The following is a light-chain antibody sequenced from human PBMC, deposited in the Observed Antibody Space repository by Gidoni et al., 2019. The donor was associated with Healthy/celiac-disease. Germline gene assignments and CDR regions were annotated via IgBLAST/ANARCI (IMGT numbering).Light chain of an antibody. Sequence: DIQMTQSPSSLSASVGGRVTITCRASQSISSYLNWYQQKPGKAPKLLIYAASSLQSGVPSRFSGSGSGTDFTLTISSLQPEDFATYYCQQSYSTLLLTFGGGTKVEIK. J-gene: IGKJ4*01. V-gene: IGKV1-39*01. CDR3: QQSYSTLLLT. CDR2: AAS. CDR1: QSISSY.